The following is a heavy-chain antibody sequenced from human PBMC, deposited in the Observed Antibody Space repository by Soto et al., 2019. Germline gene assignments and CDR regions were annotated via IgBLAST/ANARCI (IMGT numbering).Heavy chain of an antibody. CDR1: GFTFSSYA. CDR3: ARGRNYGSGSYYGGGIDY. CDR2: ISYDGSNK. J-gene: IGHJ4*02. V-gene: IGHV3-30-3*01. Sequence: QVQLVESGGGVVQPGRSLRLSCAASGFTFSSYAMHWVRQAPGKGLEWVAVISYDGSNKYYADSVKGRFTISRDNXKXTXXLQMNSLRAEDTAVYYCARGRNYGSGSYYGGGIDYWGQGTLVTVSS. D-gene: IGHD3-10*01.